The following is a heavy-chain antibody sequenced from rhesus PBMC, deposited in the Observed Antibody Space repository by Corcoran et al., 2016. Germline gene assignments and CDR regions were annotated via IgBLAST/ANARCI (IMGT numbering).Heavy chain of an antibody. CDR3: ARAAHYGSSSLDGLDS. Sequence: QVQLQESGPGLVKPSETLPLTCAVSGASISSNYWSWIRQPPGKGLEWIGYIYGGSGSPSHNPALKSRVTISKDPSKNQFSLKLSSVTAADTAVYYCARAAHYGSSSLDGLDSWGQGVVVTVSS. CDR2: IYGGSGSP. D-gene: IGHD4-29*01. V-gene: IGHV4-147*01. J-gene: IGHJ6*01. CDR1: GASISSNY.